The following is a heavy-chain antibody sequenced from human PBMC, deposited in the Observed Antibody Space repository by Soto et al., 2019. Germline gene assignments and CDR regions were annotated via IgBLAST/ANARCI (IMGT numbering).Heavy chain of an antibody. CDR2: INHSGST. J-gene: IGHJ6*02. CDR1: GGSFSGYY. V-gene: IGHV4-34*01. Sequence: SETLSLTCAVYGGSFSGYYWSWIRQPPGKGLEWIGEINHSGSTNYNPSLKSRVTISVDTSKNQFSLKLSSVTAADTAVYYCARPIVVVPAARGGSGMDVWGQGTTVTVSS. CDR3: ARPIVVVPAARGGSGMDV. D-gene: IGHD2-2*01.